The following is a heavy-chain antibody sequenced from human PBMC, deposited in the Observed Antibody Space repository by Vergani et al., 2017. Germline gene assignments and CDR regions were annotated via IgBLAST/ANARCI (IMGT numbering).Heavy chain of an antibody. V-gene: IGHV1-18*01. CDR2: ISAYNGNT. D-gene: IGHD3-3*01. Sequence: QVQLVQSGAEVKKPGASVKVSCKASGYTFTSYGISWVRQAPGQGLEWMGWISAYNGNTNYAQKLQGRVTMTTDTSTSTAYMELSRLRSDDTAVYYCARSRSITIFGVVSPIDYWGQGTLVTVSS. J-gene: IGHJ4*02. CDR3: ARSRSITIFGVVSPIDY. CDR1: GYTFTSYG.